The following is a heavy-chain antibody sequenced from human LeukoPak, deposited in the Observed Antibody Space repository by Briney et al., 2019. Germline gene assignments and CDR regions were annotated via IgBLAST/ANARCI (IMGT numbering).Heavy chain of an antibody. V-gene: IGHV3-66*01. J-gene: IGHJ4*02. CDR1: GFTVSSNY. D-gene: IGHD4-11*01. Sequence: GGSLRLSCAASGFTVSSNYMSWVRQAPGKGLEWVSVIYSGGSTYYADSVKGRFTISRDNSKNTLYLQINSLRAEDTAVYYCARDNPYSCFDYWGQGTLVTVSS. CDR2: IYSGGST. CDR3: ARDNPYSCFDY.